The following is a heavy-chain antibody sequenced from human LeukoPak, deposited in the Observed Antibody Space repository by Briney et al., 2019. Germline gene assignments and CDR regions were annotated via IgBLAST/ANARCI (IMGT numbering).Heavy chain of an antibody. Sequence: GGSLRLSCAASGFTFNIYSMNWVRQAPGKGLEWVSSITSISSYIYYADSMKGRITISRDNAKNSLYLEMNNLRAEDTAVYYCARVAFPLDLWGQGTLVTVSS. V-gene: IGHV3-21*01. J-gene: IGHJ5*02. CDR1: GFTFNIYS. D-gene: IGHD3-3*02. CDR2: ITSISSYI. CDR3: ARVAFPLDL.